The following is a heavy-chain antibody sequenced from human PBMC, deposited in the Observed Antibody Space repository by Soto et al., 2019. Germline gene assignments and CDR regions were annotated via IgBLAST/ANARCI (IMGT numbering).Heavy chain of an antibody. CDR2: ISGSGGST. CDR3: AKAVTKQWLEEDFDY. CDR1: GFTFSTYA. Sequence: EVHLLESGGGLVQPGGSLRLSCAASGFTFSTYAMNWVRQAPGKGLQWVSAISGSGGSTYYIDAVTGRFTTSRDNSRNTLYLDMNSLRADDTAVYYCAKAVTKQWLEEDFDYWGQGTLVAVSS. J-gene: IGHJ4*02. V-gene: IGHV3-23*01. D-gene: IGHD6-19*01.